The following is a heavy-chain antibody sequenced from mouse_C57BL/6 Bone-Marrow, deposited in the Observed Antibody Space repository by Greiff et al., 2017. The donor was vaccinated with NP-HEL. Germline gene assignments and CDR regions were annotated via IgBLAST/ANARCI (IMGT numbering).Heavy chain of an antibody. CDR3: ASGGGNYDAMDY. Sequence: EVQLQQSGPELVKPGASVKISCKASGYTFTDYYMNWVKQSHGKSLEWIGDINPNNGGTSYNQKFKGKATLTVDKSSSTAYMELRSLTSEDSAVYYCASGGGNYDAMDYWGQGTSVTVSS. V-gene: IGHV1-26*01. J-gene: IGHJ4*01. CDR2: INPNNGGT. D-gene: IGHD2-1*01. CDR1: GYTFTDYY.